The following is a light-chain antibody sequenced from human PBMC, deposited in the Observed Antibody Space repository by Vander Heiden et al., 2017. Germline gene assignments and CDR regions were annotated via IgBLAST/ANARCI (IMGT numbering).Light chain of an antibody. CDR1: EIGRAS. Sequence: YVLTQRPPGPVPPRQTARSTCGGDEIGRASVHWYQPQPGHAPVVVVFDDNDRPSGIPDRFSSSNSGNTATLTISSVEAGDEADYYCQVWDSERDQTVFGPGTKVTVL. J-gene: IGLJ1*01. CDR2: DDN. V-gene: IGLV3-21*02. CDR3: QVWDSERDQTV.